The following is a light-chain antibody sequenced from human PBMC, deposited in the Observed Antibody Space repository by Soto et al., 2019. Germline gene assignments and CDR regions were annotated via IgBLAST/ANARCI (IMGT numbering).Light chain of an antibody. V-gene: IGKV4-1*01. CDR1: QSVLYTSNSKNY. J-gene: IGKJ2*01. Sequence: DIVMTQSPDSLAVSLGERATINCKSSQSVLYTSNSKNYIAWYQQKSGQPPKLLIYWASTRESGVPDRFSGGGSGTDFTLTISSLQAEDVAVYYCQQYYNVPRTFGQGTKVEIK. CDR3: QQYYNVPRT. CDR2: WAS.